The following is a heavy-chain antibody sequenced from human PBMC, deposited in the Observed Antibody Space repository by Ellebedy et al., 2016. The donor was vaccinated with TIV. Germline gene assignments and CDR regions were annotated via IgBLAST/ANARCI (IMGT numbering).Heavy chain of an antibody. CDR3: ARQSAAWSDGGWFDP. V-gene: IGHV4-39*01. J-gene: IGHJ5*02. D-gene: IGHD1-1*01. CDR2: ISYSGST. Sequence: MPSETLSLTCTVPGGSISSRSYFWGWVRQPPGKGLEWIASISYSGSTHYTPSLRSRVTISVDTSKNQFSLKLRYVTAADTAVYYCARQSAAWSDGGWFDPWGQGTLVTVSS. CDR1: GGSISSRSYF.